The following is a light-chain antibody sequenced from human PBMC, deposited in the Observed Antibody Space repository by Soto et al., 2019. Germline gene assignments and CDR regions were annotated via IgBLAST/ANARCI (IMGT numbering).Light chain of an antibody. Sequence: QPVLTQPASVSGSPGQSSTISCTGTSSDVGGYKFVSWYQQHPGKAPKFIIYDVSIRPSGVSNRFSGSKSGNTASLTISGLQAEDEADYYCSSYTSGSHYVFGTGTKVTVL. CDR3: SSYTSGSHYV. V-gene: IGLV2-14*01. CDR1: SSDVGGYKF. CDR2: DVS. J-gene: IGLJ1*01.